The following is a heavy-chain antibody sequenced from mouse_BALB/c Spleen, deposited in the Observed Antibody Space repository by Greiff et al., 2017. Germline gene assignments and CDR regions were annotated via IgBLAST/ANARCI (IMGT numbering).Heavy chain of an antibody. Sequence: EVHLVESGGGLVQPGGSLKLSCAASGFTFSSYTMSWVRQTPEKRLEWVAYISNGGGSTYYPDTVKGRFTISRDNAKNTLYLQMSSLKSEDTAMYYCASSGLYYRYDAFAYWGQGTLVTVSA. CDR2: ISNGGGST. V-gene: IGHV5-12-2*01. CDR1: GFTFSSYT. D-gene: IGHD2-14*01. CDR3: ASSGLYYRYDAFAY. J-gene: IGHJ3*01.